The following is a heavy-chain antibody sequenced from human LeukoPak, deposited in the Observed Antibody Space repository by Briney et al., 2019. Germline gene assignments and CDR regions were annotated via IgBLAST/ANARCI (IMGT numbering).Heavy chain of an antibody. D-gene: IGHD4-17*01. Sequence: GASVKVSCKASGYTFTGYYMHWVRQAPGQGLEWMGWINPNSGGTNFAQKFQGRVTMTRDTSISTAYMELSRLRSDDTAVYYCARDPGTTVTKTKTYYYYYYMDVWGKGTTVTISS. CDR3: ARDPGTTVTKTKTYYYYYYMDV. J-gene: IGHJ6*03. CDR2: INPNSGGT. CDR1: GYTFTGYY. V-gene: IGHV1-2*02.